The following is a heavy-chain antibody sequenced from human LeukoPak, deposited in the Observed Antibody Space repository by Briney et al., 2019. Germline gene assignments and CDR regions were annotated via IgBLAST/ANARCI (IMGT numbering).Heavy chain of an antibody. CDR1: GGSISSYY. J-gene: IGHJ5*02. CDR2: MYHSGST. V-gene: IGHV4-38-2*02. CDR3: ARGPRFGELLWHWFDP. D-gene: IGHD3-10*01. Sequence: SETLSLTCTVSGGSISSYYWSWIRQPPGKGLEWIGSMYHSGSTYYNPPLKSRVTISEDTSKNQFSLKLRSVTAADTAVYYCARGPRFGELLWHWFDPWGQGTLVTVSS.